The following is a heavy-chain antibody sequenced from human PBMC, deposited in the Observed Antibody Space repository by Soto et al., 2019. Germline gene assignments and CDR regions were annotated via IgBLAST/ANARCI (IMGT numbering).Heavy chain of an antibody. V-gene: IGHV1-69*08. D-gene: IGHD1-1*01. J-gene: IGHJ4*02. Sequence: QVQLVQSGAEVKKPGSSVKVSCTASGGTFSSYTISWVRQAPGQGLEWMGRIIPILGIANYAQKFQGRVTITADKSTSTAYMELSSLRSEDTAVYYCAREGYTTGTIDYWGQGTLVTVSS. CDR3: AREGYTTGTIDY. CDR2: IIPILGIA. CDR1: GGTFSSYT.